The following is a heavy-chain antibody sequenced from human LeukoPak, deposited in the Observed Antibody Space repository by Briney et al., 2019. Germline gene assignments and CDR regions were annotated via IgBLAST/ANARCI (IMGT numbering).Heavy chain of an antibody. V-gene: IGHV3-9*01. CDR2: ISWNSGSI. D-gene: IGHD6-19*01. J-gene: IGHJ4*02. Sequence: PGGSLRLSCAGSGFIFNNYAMHWVRQPPGKGLEWVSGISWNSGSIDYADSVKGRFTISRDNAKTSPYLKMNSPRVEATAFYYCAKDNRRHYTSGPNPDSLHWGQGALVTVSS. CDR3: AKDNRRHYTSGPNPDSLH. CDR1: GFIFNNYA.